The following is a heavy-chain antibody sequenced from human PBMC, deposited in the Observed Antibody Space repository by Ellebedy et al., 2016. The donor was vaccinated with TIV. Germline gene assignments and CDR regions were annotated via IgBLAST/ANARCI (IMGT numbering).Heavy chain of an antibody. CDR1: GFTFSSYV. D-gene: IGHD4-17*01. CDR2: ISHDGTVI. Sequence: GGSLRLSCAASGFTFSSYVMHWVRQAPGKGLVWISRISHDGTVITYADSVKGRFTISRDNAKNTLFLQMNSLRAEDTAVYYCARGLSDYGDFALDNWGQGALVTVSS. V-gene: IGHV3-74*01. CDR3: ARGLSDYGDFALDN. J-gene: IGHJ4*02.